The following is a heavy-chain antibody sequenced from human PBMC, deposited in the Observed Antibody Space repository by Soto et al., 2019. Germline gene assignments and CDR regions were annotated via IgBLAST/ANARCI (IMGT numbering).Heavy chain of an antibody. CDR2: ISGDATTT. Sequence: GGSLRLSCAASGFRFSDHYMTWIRQAPGKGLEWVSKISGDATTTYYADSVKGRFTVSRDNAKNSVYLQMNSLRAEDTAVYYCASDPYYYASGFWGQGTRVTVSS. CDR1: GFRFSDHY. D-gene: IGHD3-10*01. CDR3: ASDPYYYASGF. V-gene: IGHV3-11*01. J-gene: IGHJ4*02.